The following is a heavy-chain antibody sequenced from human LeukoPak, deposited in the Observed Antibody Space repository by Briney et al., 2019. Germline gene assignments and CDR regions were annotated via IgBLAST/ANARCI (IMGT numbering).Heavy chain of an antibody. D-gene: IGHD6-13*01. J-gene: IGHJ4*02. Sequence: ASVKVSCKASGYTFTSYGISWVRQAPGQGLEWMGWISAYNGNTNYAQKLQGRVTMTTDTSTSTAYMELRSLRSDDTAVYYCASDKQQLVPRLSHPFDYWGQGTLVTVSS. CDR1: GYTFTSYG. CDR2: ISAYNGNT. CDR3: ASDKQQLVPRLSHPFDY. V-gene: IGHV1-18*01.